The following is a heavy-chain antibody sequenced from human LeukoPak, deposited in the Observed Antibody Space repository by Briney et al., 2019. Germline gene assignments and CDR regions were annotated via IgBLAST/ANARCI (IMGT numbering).Heavy chain of an antibody. CDR1: GGPFSGYY. D-gene: IGHD6-13*01. CDR3: ARVYSDSWPGYYFDY. Sequence: PSETLSLTCGVYGGPFSGYYWSWIRQSPEKGLEWIGEITHSGNTNYNPSLKSRVTISADTSKSQFSLKLRSVTAADTAVYYCARVYSDSWPGYYFDYWGQGTLVTVSS. CDR2: ITHSGNT. J-gene: IGHJ4*02. V-gene: IGHV4-34*01.